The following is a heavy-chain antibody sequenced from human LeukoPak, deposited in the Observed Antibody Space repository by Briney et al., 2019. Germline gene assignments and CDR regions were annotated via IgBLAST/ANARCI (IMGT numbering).Heavy chain of an antibody. V-gene: IGHV4-4*07. CDR3: ARHSPGWYVDY. CDR1: GGSITSYY. Sequence: SETLSLTCTVSGGSITSYYWHWIRQPAGKGLEWIGRIYTTVTINYNPSLKSRVTMSVDTSKNQFSLKLTSVTAADTAVYYCARHSPGWYVDYWGQGILVTVSS. CDR2: IYTTVTI. J-gene: IGHJ4*02. D-gene: IGHD6-19*01.